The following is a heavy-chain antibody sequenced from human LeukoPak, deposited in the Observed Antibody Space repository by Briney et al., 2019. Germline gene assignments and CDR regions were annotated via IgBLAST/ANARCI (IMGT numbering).Heavy chain of an antibody. D-gene: IGHD3-10*01. CDR2: IYYDGNT. V-gene: IGHV4-39*01. J-gene: IGHJ4*02. CDR1: GDSISTSAYY. CDR3: ARRYYYGSGSPEY. Sequence: SETLSLTCAVSGDSISTSAYYWVWSRQPPGQGLEWIGNIYYDGNTRYNPSFNSRVTISVDRSKNQFSLKLSSVTAADTSVYYCARRYYYGSGSPEYWGQGSLVTVSS.